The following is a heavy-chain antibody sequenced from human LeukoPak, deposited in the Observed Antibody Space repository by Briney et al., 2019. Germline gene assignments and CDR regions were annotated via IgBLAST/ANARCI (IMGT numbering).Heavy chain of an antibody. CDR2: ISAYNGNT. CDR3: ARVSTNSRVAGYDPQWYFDL. V-gene: IGHV1-18*01. D-gene: IGHD2/OR15-2a*01. Sequence: PGGSVKVSCKASGYTFINYGFTWVRQAPGQGLEWMGWISAYNGNTNYLQKLQGRVTMTTDTSTNTAYMELRSLRSDDTAVYYCARVSTNSRVAGYDPQWYFDLWGRGTLVTVSS. J-gene: IGHJ2*01. CDR1: GYTFINYG.